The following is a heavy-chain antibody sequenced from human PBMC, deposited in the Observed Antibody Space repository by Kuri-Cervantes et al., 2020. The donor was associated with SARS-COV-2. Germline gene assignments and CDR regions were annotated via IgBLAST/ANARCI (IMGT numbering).Heavy chain of an antibody. CDR2: INSDGNST. CDR1: GFTFSSYW. D-gene: IGHD2-2*02. J-gene: IGHJ2*01. Sequence: GGSLRLACAAYGFTFSSYWTHWVGQAPGKGLVWVSRINSDGNSTSYTDSVKGRLTISRDNAKNTLYLQMISLIAEDTAVYYCARPPPGYCSSTSCYTGGDFDLWGRGTLVTVSS. CDR3: ARPPPGYCSSTSCYTGGDFDL. V-gene: IGHV3-74*01.